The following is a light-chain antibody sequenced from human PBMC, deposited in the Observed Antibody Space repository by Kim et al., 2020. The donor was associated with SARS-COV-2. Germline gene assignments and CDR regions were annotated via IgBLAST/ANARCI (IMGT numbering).Light chain of an antibody. CDR2: EKN. V-gene: IGLV3-19*01. J-gene: IGLJ1*01. CDR3: HSRVSFAKEYV. Sequence: ALGQTVKITCQGDSLRNTYASWYQQKPGQAPQLVVYEKNDRPAGIPDRFSGSSSGNTASLTITGAQAEDEADYSCHSRVSFAKEYVFGPGTKVTVL. CDR1: SLRNTY.